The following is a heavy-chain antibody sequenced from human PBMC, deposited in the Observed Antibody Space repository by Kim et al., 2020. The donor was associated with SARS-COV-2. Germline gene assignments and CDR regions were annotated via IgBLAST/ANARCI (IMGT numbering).Heavy chain of an antibody. CDR1: GFSLTTRGMC. CDR2: IDWDNDK. V-gene: IGHV2-70*11. CDR3: ARTHNAGGGTTVTASKAYWFDP. J-gene: IGHJ5*02. D-gene: IGHD4-17*01. Sequence: QTLTLTCSFSGFSLTTRGMCVSWIRQPPGKALEWLARIDWDNDKYYRKSLKTRLTISKDTSKNQVVLTMTNVDPVDTATYYCARTHNAGGGTTVTASKAYWFDPWGQGTLVTVSS.